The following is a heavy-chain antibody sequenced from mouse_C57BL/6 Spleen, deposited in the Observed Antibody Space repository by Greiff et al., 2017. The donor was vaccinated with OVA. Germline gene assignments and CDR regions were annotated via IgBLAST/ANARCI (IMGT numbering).Heavy chain of an antibody. J-gene: IGHJ1*03. CDR3: ARDRITTVPKGYFDV. CDR1: GFTFSSYA. V-gene: IGHV5-4*01. CDR2: ISDGGSYT. D-gene: IGHD1-1*01. Sequence: EVQGVESGGGLVKPGGSLKLSCAASGFTFSSYAMSWVRQTPEKRLEWVATISDGGSYTYYPDNVKGRFTISRDNAKNNLYLQMSHLKSEDTAMYYCARDRITTVPKGYFDVWGTGTTVTVSS.